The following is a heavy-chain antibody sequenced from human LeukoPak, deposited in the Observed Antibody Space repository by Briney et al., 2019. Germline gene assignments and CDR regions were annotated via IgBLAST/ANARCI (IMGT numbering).Heavy chain of an antibody. V-gene: IGHV1-69*13. CDR1: GGTFSSYA. CDR3: AREKFTMVRGVITYNWFDP. J-gene: IGHJ5*02. CDR2: IIPIFGTA. Sequence: SVKVSCKASGGTFSSYAISWVRQAPGQGLEWMGGIIPIFGTANYAQKFQGRVTTTADESTSTAYMELSSLRSEDTAVYYCAREKFTMVRGVITYNWFDPWGQGTLVTVSS. D-gene: IGHD3-10*01.